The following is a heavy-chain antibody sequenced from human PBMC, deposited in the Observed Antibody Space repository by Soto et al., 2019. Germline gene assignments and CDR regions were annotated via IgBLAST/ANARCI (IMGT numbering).Heavy chain of an antibody. CDR2: VNPYGAST. D-gene: IGHD2-21*02. Sequence: ASGKVSCKGSGYSSSNYYTHWARQAPGQGLEWMGIVNPYGASTNYAQRFQGRVTLTRDTSTNTDYMELSRLTSDDTATYYCASVTTIWSNWGQGTLVTVSS. CDR3: ASVTTIWSN. CDR1: GYSSSNYY. V-gene: IGHV1-46*01. J-gene: IGHJ4*02.